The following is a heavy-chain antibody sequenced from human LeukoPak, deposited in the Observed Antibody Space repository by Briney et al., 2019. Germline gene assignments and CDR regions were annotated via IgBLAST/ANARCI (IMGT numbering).Heavy chain of an antibody. CDR2: ISAYNGNT. CDR3: ARDTVTTSLAFDI. D-gene: IGHD4-17*01. J-gene: IGHJ3*02. V-gene: IGHV1-18*04. CDR1: GYTFTSYY. Sequence: GASVKVSCKASGYTFTSYYMHWVRQAPGQGLEWMGWISAYNGNTNYAQKLQGRVTMTTDTSTSTAYMELRSMRSDDTAVYYCARDTVTTSLAFDIWGQGTMVTVSS.